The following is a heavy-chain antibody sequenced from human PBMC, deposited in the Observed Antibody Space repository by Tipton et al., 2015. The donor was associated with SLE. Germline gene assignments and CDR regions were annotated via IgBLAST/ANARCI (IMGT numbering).Heavy chain of an antibody. CDR3: SREPGLYPPSNFDY. CDR2: INHSGST. Sequence: TLSLTCAVYGGSFSGYYWSWIRQPPGKGLEWIGEINHSGSTNYNPSLKSRVTISVDTAKNQFSLRLSSVTAADTAVYYWSREPGLYPPSNFDYWGQGTLVTVSS. V-gene: IGHV4-34*01. CDR1: GGSFSGYY. D-gene: IGHD2-2*02. J-gene: IGHJ4*02.